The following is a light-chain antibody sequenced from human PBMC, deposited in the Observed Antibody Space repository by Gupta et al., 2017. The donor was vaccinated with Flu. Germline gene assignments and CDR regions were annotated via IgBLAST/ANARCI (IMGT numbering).Light chain of an antibody. J-gene: IGKJ4*01. CDR2: DSS. V-gene: IGKV3-11*01. CDR1: QSVSSY. CDR3: QQRSNGPPSLT. Sequence: EIVLTQSPATLSLSPGERATLSCRASQSVSSYLAWYQQKAGQSPRLLIYDSSVRATGIQTRFSGSGSGTDFTLTISSLEPEDFAVYYCQQRSNGPPSLTFGGGTKVEIK.